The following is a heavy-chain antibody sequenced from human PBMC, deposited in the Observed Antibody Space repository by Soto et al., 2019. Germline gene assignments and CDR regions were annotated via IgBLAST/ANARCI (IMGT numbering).Heavy chain of an antibody. CDR1: GFTFSRYE. J-gene: IGHJ4*02. D-gene: IGHD6-13*01. Sequence: EVQLVESGGDLVQPGGSLRLSCAASGFTFSRYEMNWVRQAPGKGLEWISYISTSGSTIYYADSVKGRFTISRDNAKHSLYLQMNSLSAEDTAGYYCARELAAAGSFDDWGQGTLVTVSS. CDR2: ISTSGSTI. V-gene: IGHV3-48*03. CDR3: ARELAAAGSFDD.